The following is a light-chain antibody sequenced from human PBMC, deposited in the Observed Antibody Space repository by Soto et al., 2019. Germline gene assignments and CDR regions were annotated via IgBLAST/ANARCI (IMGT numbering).Light chain of an antibody. J-gene: IGKJ5*01. CDR3: QQLNSYPFT. CDR1: QTISSS. CDR2: AAS. V-gene: IGKV1-9*01. Sequence: IQLTQSPSSLSASVGARVTITCRASQTISSSLAWYQQKPGIAPKLLIYAASTLQSGVPSRFSGSGSGTDFNLTISILQPEDFATYYCQQLNSYPFTFGQGTRLEIK.